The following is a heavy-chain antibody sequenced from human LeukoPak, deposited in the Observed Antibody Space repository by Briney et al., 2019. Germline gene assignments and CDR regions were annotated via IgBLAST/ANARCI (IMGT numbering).Heavy chain of an antibody. D-gene: IGHD3-3*01. CDR3: ARGRCLEWLPADAFDI. CDR1: GGSISSYY. J-gene: IGHJ3*02. V-gene: IGHV4-59*01. Sequence: SETLSLTCTVSGGSISSYYWRWLRQPPGKGLEWIGYIYDSGSTNYYAAPKSRVTISVDASKNQFSLMLSSVTAADTAVYYCARGRCLEWLPADAFDIWGQGTMVTVSS. CDR2: IYDSGST.